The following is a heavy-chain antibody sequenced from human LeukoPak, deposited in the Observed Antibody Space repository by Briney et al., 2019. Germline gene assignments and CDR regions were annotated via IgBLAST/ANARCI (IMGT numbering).Heavy chain of an antibody. CDR2: IIPIFGTA. CDR1: GYTFTSYG. V-gene: IGHV1-69*13. J-gene: IGHJ3*02. D-gene: IGHD3-22*01. Sequence: SVKVSCKASGYTFTSYGISWVRQAPGQGLEWMGGIIPIFGTANYAQKFQGRVTITADESTSTAYMELSSLRSEDTAVYYCARDLVAYYYDSSGYYTPGAFDIWGQGTMVTVSS. CDR3: ARDLVAYYYDSSGYYTPGAFDI.